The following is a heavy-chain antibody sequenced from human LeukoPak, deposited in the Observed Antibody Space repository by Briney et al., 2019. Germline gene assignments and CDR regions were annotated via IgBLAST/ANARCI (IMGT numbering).Heavy chain of an antibody. V-gene: IGHV3-30*03. CDR1: GFTFSSYS. D-gene: IGHD6-19*01. J-gene: IGHJ4*02. CDR3: ARDREWLVLDY. Sequence: PPGRSLRLSCAASGFTFSSYSMHWVRQAPGKGLEWLAVILYDGSMQYYAESMKGRLTISRDNSRNTVYMQMSSLRTEDTAVYYCARDREWLVLDYWGQGTLVTVSS. CDR2: ILYDGSMQ.